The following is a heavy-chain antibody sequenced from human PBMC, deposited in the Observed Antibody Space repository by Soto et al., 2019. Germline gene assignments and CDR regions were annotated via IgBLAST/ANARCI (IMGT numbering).Heavy chain of an antibody. D-gene: IGHD6-19*01. CDR3: AREPGRIAVAGFDY. V-gene: IGHV3-33*01. Sequence: QVQLVESGGGVVQPGRSLRLSCVASGFMFDSYGMHWVRQAPGKGLEWVAIILYDGSEKYHADSLKGRFTISRDNSKNTLYLQRNSLTAEDTARYYCAREPGRIAVAGFDYWGQGTLVTVSS. CDR1: GFMFDSYG. CDR2: ILYDGSEK. J-gene: IGHJ4*02.